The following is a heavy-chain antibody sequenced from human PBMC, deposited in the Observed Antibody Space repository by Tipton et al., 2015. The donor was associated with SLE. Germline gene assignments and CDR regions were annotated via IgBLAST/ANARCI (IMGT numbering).Heavy chain of an antibody. CDR1: GYTFTSYC. V-gene: IGHV1-18*01. D-gene: IGHD3-16*01. J-gene: IGHJ6*03. Sequence: QLVQSGAEVKKPGASVKDSCKASGYTFTSYCITWVRQAPGQGLEWMGWISGYNGNTNYAQKLQGRVTMTTDTSTSTAYMELRSLRSDDTAVYYCARLGDWDFYYYMNVWGKGTTVTVSS. CDR3: ARLGDWDFYYYMNV. CDR2: ISGYNGNT.